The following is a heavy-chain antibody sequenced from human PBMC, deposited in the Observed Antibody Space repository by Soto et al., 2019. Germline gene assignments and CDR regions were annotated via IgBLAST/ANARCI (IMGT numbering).Heavy chain of an antibody. J-gene: IGHJ6*03. Sequence: GASVKVSCKASGYTFTSYDINWVRQATGQGLEWMGWMNPNSGNTGYAQKFQGRVTMTRNTSISTAYMELSSLRSEDTAVYYCARGHQEDYYYYMDVWSKGTTVTVSS. CDR3: ARGHQEDYYYYMDV. V-gene: IGHV1-8*01. CDR1: GYTFTSYD. CDR2: MNPNSGNT.